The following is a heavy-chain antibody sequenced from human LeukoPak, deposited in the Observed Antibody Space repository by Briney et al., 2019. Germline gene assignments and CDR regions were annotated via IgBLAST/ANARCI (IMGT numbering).Heavy chain of an antibody. D-gene: IGHD6-13*01. J-gene: IGHJ4*02. CDR3: AKDRWPIEAAAAPFDY. V-gene: IGHV3-23*01. CDR2: ISGSGGRT. CDR1: GFIFNSYA. Sequence: GGSLRLSCEASGFIFNSYAVTWVRQAPGQGLEWVSAISGSGGRTYYADSVKGRFTISRDNSKNTLYLQMNSLRAEDTAVYYCAKDRWPIEAAAAPFDYWGQGTLVTVSS.